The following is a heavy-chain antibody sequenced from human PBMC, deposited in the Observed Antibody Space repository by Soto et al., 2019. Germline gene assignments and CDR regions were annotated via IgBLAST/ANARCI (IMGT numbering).Heavy chain of an antibody. CDR3: ARTYYYDSSGYFDY. J-gene: IGHJ4*02. CDR2: IIPILGIP. CDR1: GGTFSSYT. V-gene: IGHV1-69*02. Sequence: ASVKVSFKASGGTFSSYTISWVRQAPGQGLEWMGRIIPILGIPNYAQKLQGRVTMTTDTSTSTAYMELRSLRSDDTAVYYCARTYYYDSSGYFDYWGQGTLVTVSS. D-gene: IGHD3-22*01.